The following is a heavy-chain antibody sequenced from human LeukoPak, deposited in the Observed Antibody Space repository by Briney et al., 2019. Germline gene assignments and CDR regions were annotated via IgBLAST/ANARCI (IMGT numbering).Heavy chain of an antibody. V-gene: IGHV4-59*01. CDR2: IYYSGST. Sequence: SETLSLTCTVSDGSISTYYWSWFRQPPGKGLEWIGYIYYSGSTNYNPSLKSRVTISVDTSKNQFSLKLSSVTAADTAVYYCARGSGYYRGYFDYWGQGTLVTVSS. CDR1: DGSISTYY. D-gene: IGHD3-3*01. CDR3: ARGSGYYRGYFDY. J-gene: IGHJ4*02.